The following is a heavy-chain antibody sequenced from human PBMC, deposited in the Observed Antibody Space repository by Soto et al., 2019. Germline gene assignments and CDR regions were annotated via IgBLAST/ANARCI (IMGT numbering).Heavy chain of an antibody. CDR2: IVGSGGST. J-gene: IGHJ4*02. CDR1: KFPFSAYA. V-gene: IGHV3-23*01. CDR3: AKGSITILGVVTN. Sequence: GGSLRLSCAASKFPFSAYAMSWVRQAPGKGLEWVSAIVGSGGSTYYADSVKGQFTISRDNSKNTLYLQMNSLRAEDTAVYYCAKGSITILGVVTNWGPGNLVTVSS. D-gene: IGHD3-3*01.